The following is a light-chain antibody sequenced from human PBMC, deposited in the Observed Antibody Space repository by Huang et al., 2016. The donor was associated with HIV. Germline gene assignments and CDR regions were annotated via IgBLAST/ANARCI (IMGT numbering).Light chain of an antibody. CDR1: QSVSNY. CDR3: QQRSDWLT. Sequence: EIVLTQSPATLSSSPGERATLSCRASQSVSNYLAWYQQKPGQAPRLLIYDASNRATGIPARFSGSGSGTDFTLTISRLEAEDSAVYYCQQRSDWLTFGGGTKVEIK. J-gene: IGKJ4*01. CDR2: DAS. V-gene: IGKV3-11*01.